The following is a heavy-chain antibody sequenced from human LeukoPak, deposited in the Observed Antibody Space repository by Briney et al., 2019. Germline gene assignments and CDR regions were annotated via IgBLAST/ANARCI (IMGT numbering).Heavy chain of an antibody. D-gene: IGHD3-16*01. CDR1: GFTFSSYA. CDR2: ISGSAGST. V-gene: IGHV3-23*01. J-gene: IGHJ3*02. Sequence: PGGSLRLSCAASGFTFSSYAMSWVRQAPGKGLEWVSAISGSAGSTYYADSVKARFTISRYTSKYTLYLQMNSLRADDTAVYYCAQDRLWAHDAFDIWGQGTMVTVSS. CDR3: AQDRLWAHDAFDI.